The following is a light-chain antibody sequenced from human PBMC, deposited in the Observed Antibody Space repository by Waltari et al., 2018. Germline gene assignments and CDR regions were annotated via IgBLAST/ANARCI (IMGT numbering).Light chain of an antibody. J-gene: IGLJ3*02. CDR3: QAWDNSAGV. V-gene: IGLV3-1*01. CDR2: QDD. CDR1: TLGNYS. Sequence: GQTASLTCSGYTLGNYSVSWYQQRPGHSPILLIYQDDKRPSDIPARFSASNSGTTATLTISATQSRDESVYYCQAWDNSAGVFGGGTMLTVL.